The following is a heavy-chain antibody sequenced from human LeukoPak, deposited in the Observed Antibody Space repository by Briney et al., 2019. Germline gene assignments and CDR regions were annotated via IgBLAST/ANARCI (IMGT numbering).Heavy chain of an antibody. Sequence: GGSLRLSCAASGFTFSSYAMSWVRQAPGKGLEWVSAISGSGGSTYYADSVKGRFTISRDNSKNTLYLQMNSLRAEDTAVYYCAKVSATYYGPMGYFDYWGQGTLVTVSS. D-gene: IGHD3-22*01. J-gene: IGHJ4*02. V-gene: IGHV3-23*01. CDR1: GFTFSSYA. CDR2: ISGSGGST. CDR3: AKVSATYYGPMGYFDY.